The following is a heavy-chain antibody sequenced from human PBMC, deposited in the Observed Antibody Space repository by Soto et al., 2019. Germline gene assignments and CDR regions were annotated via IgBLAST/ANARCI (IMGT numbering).Heavy chain of an antibody. Sequence: QITLKESGPTLVKPTQTLTLTCTFSGFSLSTSGVGVGWIRQPPGKALEWLALIYWDDDKRYSPSLKSRLTITKDTTKNQVVLTMTNMDPVDTATYYCARVGDGYPYDSSGYLDYWGQGTLVTVSS. V-gene: IGHV2-5*02. CDR1: GFSLSTSGVG. CDR3: ARVGDGYPYDSSGYLDY. D-gene: IGHD3-22*01. J-gene: IGHJ4*02. CDR2: IYWDDDK.